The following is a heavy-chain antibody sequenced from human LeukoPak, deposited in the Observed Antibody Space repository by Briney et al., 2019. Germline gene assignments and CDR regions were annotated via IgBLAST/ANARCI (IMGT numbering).Heavy chain of an antibody. D-gene: IGHD3-9*01. CDR1: GGSISSSSYY. Sequence: PSETLSLTCTVSGGSISSSSYYWGWIRQPPGKGLEWIGSIYYSGSTYYNPSLKSRVTISVDTSKNQFSLNLNSVTDADTAVYYCARGGDVLTSYYPYWYFDLWGRGTLVTVSS. CDR2: IYYSGST. J-gene: IGHJ2*01. V-gene: IGHV4-39*07. CDR3: ARGGDVLTSYYPYWYFDL.